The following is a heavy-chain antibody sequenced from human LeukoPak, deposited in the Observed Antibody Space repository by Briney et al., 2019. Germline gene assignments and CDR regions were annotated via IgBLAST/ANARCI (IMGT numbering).Heavy chain of an antibody. CDR1: GFTFSDYY. V-gene: IGHV3-11*01. CDR3: ARDSAGGSSASYYFDY. Sequence: GGSLRLSCAASGFTFSDYYLSWIRQAPGKGLEWVSYISSSGGTIYYADSVKGRFTVSRDNAKNSLYLQMNSLRAEDTAVYYCARDSAGGSSASYYFDYWGQGTLVTVSS. CDR2: ISSSGGTI. J-gene: IGHJ4*02. D-gene: IGHD2-2*01.